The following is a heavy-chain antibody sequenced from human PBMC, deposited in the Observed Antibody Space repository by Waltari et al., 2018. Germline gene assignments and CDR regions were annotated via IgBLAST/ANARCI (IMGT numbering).Heavy chain of an antibody. Sequence: QVQLVQSGAEVKKPGAAVKVSCKASGYTFTGSYMHWVRQAPGQGLEWMGRINPNSGGTNYAQKFQGRVTMTRDTSISTAYMELSRLRSDDTAVYYCARGFEYSSSSGHYYGMDVWGQGTTVTVSS. CDR2: INPNSGGT. CDR3: ARGFEYSSSSGHYYGMDV. D-gene: IGHD6-6*01. CDR1: GYTFTGSY. J-gene: IGHJ6*02. V-gene: IGHV1-2*06.